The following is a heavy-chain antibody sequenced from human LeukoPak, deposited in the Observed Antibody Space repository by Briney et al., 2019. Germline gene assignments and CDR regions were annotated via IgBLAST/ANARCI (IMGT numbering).Heavy chain of an antibody. CDR2: IWYDGSNK. J-gene: IGHJ4*02. V-gene: IGHV3-33*01. D-gene: IGHD6-13*01. Sequence: GGSLRLSCAASGFTFSSYGMHWVRQAPGKGLERVAVIWYDGSNKYYADSVKGRFTISRDNSKNTLYLQMNSLRAEDTAVYYCARDSQYSSSWYHFDYWGQGTLVTVSS. CDR1: GFTFSSYG. CDR3: ARDSQYSSSWYHFDY.